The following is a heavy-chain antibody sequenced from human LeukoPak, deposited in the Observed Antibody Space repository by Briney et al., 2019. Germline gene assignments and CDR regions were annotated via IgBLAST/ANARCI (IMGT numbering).Heavy chain of an antibody. CDR2: ISAYNGNT. J-gene: IGHJ4*02. D-gene: IGHD5-18*01. CDR1: GYTFTSYG. CDR3: ARADVDTAMVYFDY. Sequence: GASVKVSCKASGYTFTSYGISWMRQAPGQGLEWMGWISAYNGNTNYAQKLQGRVTMTTDTSTSTAYMELRSLRSDDTAVYYCARADVDTAMVYFDYWGQGTLVTVSS. V-gene: IGHV1-18*01.